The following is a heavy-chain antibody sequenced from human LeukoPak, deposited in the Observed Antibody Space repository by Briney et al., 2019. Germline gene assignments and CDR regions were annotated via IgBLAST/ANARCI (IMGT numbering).Heavy chain of an antibody. D-gene: IGHD3-10*01. V-gene: IGHV3-9*01. CDR2: ISWNSGSI. CDR1: GFTFDDYA. CDR3: AKASGSYYFDY. J-gene: IGHJ4*02. Sequence: QPGRSLRLSCAAYGFTFDDYAMHWVRQAPGKGLEWVSGISWNSGSIGYADSVKGRFTISRDNAKNSLYLQMNSLRAEDTALYYCAKASGSYYFDYWGQGTLVTVSS.